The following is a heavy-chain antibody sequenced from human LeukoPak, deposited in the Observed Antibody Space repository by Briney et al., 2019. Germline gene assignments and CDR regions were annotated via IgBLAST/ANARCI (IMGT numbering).Heavy chain of an antibody. CDR2: TSAIGGST. D-gene: IGHD3-9*01. CDR1: GFTFSNYA. V-gene: IGHV3-23*01. CDR3: ARGGLDWLLYPQFDY. J-gene: IGHJ4*02. Sequence: GGSLRLSCVASGFTFSNYAMIWVRQAPGKGLEWVSATSAIGGSTYCADSVKGRFTTSTDNSKKTLYLHMNSLTVEDTAVYYSARGGLDWLLYPQFDYWGQGTLVTASS.